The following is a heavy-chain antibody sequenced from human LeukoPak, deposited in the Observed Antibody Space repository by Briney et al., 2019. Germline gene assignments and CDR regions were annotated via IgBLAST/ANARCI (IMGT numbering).Heavy chain of an antibody. V-gene: IGHV4-59*01. CDR3: ATAPNPDYFDY. J-gene: IGHJ4*02. D-gene: IGHD3-16*01. CDR1: GDSIGQDY. Sequence: SETLSLTCTVSGDSIGQDYWNWIRQPPGRGLEWIGHISNSGSANYNPSLKSRVTISVDRSKSQFSLRLNSMTAADTAFHYCATAPNPDYFDYWGQGTLATVSS. CDR2: ISNSGSA.